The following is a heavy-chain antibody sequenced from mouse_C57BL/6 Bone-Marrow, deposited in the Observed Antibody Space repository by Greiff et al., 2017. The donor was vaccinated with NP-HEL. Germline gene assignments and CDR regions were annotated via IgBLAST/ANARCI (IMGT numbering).Heavy chain of an antibody. V-gene: IGHV14-4*01. CDR3: TRGIYYDYDLMDY. D-gene: IGHD2-4*01. CDR2: IDPENGDT. CDR1: GFNIKDDY. Sequence: VQLQQSGAELVRPGASVKLSCTASGFNIKDDYMHWVKQRPEQGLEWIGWIDPENGDTDYASKFQGKATITADTSSNTAYLQLSSLTSEDTAVYYCTRGIYYDYDLMDYWGQGTSVTVSS. J-gene: IGHJ4*01.